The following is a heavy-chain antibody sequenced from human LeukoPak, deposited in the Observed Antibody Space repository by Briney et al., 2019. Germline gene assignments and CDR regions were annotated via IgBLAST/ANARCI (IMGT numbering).Heavy chain of an antibody. V-gene: IGHV4-34*01. CDR3: AGGYYGSGSHCCHMDV. Sequence: SETLSLTCAVYVGSFSGYYWSWIRQPPGKGLEWIGEINLSGSTNYNSSLKSRVTISVDTSKNQFSLKLSSVTAADTAVYYCAGGYYGSGSHCCHMDVWGKGTTITVS. D-gene: IGHD3-10*01. CDR2: INLSGST. CDR1: VGSFSGYY. J-gene: IGHJ6*03.